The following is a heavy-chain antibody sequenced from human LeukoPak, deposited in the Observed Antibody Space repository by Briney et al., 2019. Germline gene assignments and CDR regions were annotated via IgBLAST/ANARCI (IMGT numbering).Heavy chain of an antibody. D-gene: IGHD3-16*01. CDR3: ARVAPPLDDYIRGSFPYYFDY. CDR2: IYGGGST. J-gene: IGHJ4*02. CDR1: GFTVSSNY. V-gene: IGHV3-66*01. Sequence: GGSLRLSCAASGFTVSSNYMSWVRQAPGKGLEWVSVIYGGGSTYYADSVKGRFTVSRVNSKNTLYLHMSSLRVEDTAVFYCARVAPPLDDYIRGSFPYYFDYWGQGTPVTVSS.